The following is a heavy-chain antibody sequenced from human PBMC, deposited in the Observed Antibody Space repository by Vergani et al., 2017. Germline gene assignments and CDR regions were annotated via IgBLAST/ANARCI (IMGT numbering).Heavy chain of an antibody. V-gene: IGHV4-61*02. Sequence: QVQLQESGPGLVKPSQTLSLTCTVSGGSISSGSYYWSWIRQPAGKGLEWIGRIYTSGSTNYNPSLKSRVTISVDTSKNQCSLKLSSVTAADTAVYYCARDLDYDSSGYYYYYGMDVWGQGTTVTVSS. D-gene: IGHD3-22*01. CDR1: GGSISSGSYY. CDR2: IYTSGST. J-gene: IGHJ6*02. CDR3: ARDLDYDSSGYYYYYGMDV.